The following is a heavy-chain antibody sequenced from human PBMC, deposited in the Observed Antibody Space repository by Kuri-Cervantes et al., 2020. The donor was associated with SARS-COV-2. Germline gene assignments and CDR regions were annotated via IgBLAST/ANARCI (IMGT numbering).Heavy chain of an antibody. D-gene: IGHD3-22*01. J-gene: IGHJ4*02. V-gene: IGHV1-2*02. CDR3: AREYTMIVVGPFDS. Sequence: ASVKVSCKTSGYVFSEYYIHWVRLAPGQGLEYMGWVNPNSGDTNYAQKFQGRVTMTRDTSITTVYMELSGLRSDDTALYYCAREYTMIVVGPFDSWGQGTLVTVSS. CDR2: VNPNSGDT. CDR1: GYVFSEYY.